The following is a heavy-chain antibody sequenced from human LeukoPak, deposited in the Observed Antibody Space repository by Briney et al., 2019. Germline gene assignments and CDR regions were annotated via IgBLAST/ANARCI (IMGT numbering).Heavy chain of an antibody. CDR1: GYRLTELS. CDR2: FNPEETKV. Sequence: ASVKVSCKVSGYRLTELSMHWFRQAPGKGLEWVGGFNPEETKVSYAQQFLGRVMMTDDTTTSTAYMELGSLRSEDTGVYYCAADSQSFLIVPGANPFDLWGQGTMVTVSS. J-gene: IGHJ3*01. CDR3: AADSQSFLIVPGANPFDL. D-gene: IGHD4/OR15-4a*01. V-gene: IGHV1-24*01.